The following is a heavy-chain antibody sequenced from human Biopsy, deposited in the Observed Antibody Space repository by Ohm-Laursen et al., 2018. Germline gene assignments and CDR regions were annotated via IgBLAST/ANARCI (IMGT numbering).Heavy chain of an antibody. Sequence: SDTLSLTCTVSGGSISRGGSYWSWIRQRPGKGLEWIGYIFNSANTYYNPSLKNLITISGDTSKNQFSLKLNSVTAADTAVYYCARGDYFDSNGYFWFDPWGQGTLVTVSS. CDR1: GGSISRGGSY. CDR2: IFNSANT. V-gene: IGHV4-31*01. D-gene: IGHD3-22*01. J-gene: IGHJ5*02. CDR3: ARGDYFDSNGYFWFDP.